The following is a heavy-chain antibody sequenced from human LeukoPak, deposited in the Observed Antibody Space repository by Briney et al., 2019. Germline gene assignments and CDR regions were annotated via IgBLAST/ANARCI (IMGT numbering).Heavy chain of an antibody. V-gene: IGHV4-30-4*08. J-gene: IGHJ4*02. Sequence: SETLSLTCTVSGGSISSSSYYWGWLRQPPGKGLEWIGYIYYSGSTYYNPSLKSRVTISVDTSKNQFSLKLSSVTAADTAVYYCARDLLNEGNHLDYWGQGTLVTVSS. D-gene: IGHD4-23*01. CDR2: IYYSGST. CDR1: GGSISSSSYY. CDR3: ARDLLNEGNHLDY.